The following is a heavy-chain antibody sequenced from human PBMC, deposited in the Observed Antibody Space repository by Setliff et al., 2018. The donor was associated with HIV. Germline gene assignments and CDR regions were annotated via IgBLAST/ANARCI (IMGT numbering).Heavy chain of an antibody. CDR1: GVSITTYH. CDR3: AQTGGHIMELSH. D-gene: IGHD7-27*01. CDR2: IYYTGYT. Sequence: SETLSLTCSVSGVSITTYHWHWVRQSPGKELEWLGWIYYTGYTDYNASLKSRLTISIDTSRNQFSLQLTSVTAADTSIYYCAQTGGHIMELSHWGQGALVTVSS. V-gene: IGHV4-59*01. J-gene: IGHJ4*02.